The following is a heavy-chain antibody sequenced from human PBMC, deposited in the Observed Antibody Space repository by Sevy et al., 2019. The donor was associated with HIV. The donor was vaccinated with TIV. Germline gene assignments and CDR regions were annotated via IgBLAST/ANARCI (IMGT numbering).Heavy chain of an antibody. CDR3: ATSRRDDYNYYFEY. J-gene: IGHJ4*02. V-gene: IGHV3-48*03. Sequence: GGSLRLSCEASGFTFRSYEMNWVRQAPGKGLEWLSYISTGGRTIYYTDSVKGRFTISRDNAKNPLHLQMNSLRDEDTAVYYCATSRRDDYNYYFEYWGQGTLVTVSS. CDR2: ISTGGRTI. D-gene: IGHD4-4*01. CDR1: GFTFRSYE.